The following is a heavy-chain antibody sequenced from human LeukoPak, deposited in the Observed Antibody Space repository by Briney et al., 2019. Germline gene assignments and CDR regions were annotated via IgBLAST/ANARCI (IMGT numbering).Heavy chain of an antibody. CDR2: INPNSGGT. V-gene: IGHV1-2*02. CDR1: GYTFTGYY. D-gene: IGHD3-3*01. Sequence: ASVKVSCKASGYTFTGYYMHWVRQAPGQGLEWMGWINPNSGGTNYAQKFQGRVTMTRDTSISTAYMELSRLGSDDTAVYYCARALFWSGYHLWDYYFDYWGQGTLVTVSS. CDR3: ARALFWSGYHLWDYYFDY. J-gene: IGHJ4*02.